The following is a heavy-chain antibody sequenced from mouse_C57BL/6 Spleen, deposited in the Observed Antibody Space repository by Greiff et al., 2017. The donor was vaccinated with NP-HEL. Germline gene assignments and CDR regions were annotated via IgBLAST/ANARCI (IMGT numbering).Heavy chain of an antibody. D-gene: IGHD2-4*01. CDR3: ARVGDYDAWFAY. CDR2: ISDGGSYT. Sequence: DVMLVESGGGLVKPGGSLKLSCAASGFTFSSYAMSWVRQTPEKRLEWVATISDGGSYTYYPDNVKGRFTISRDNAKNNLYLQMSHLKSEDTAMYYCARVGDYDAWFAYWGQGTLVTVSA. J-gene: IGHJ3*01. V-gene: IGHV5-4*03. CDR1: GFTFSSYA.